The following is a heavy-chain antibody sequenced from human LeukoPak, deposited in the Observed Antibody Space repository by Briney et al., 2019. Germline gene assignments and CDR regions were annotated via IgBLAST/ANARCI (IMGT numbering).Heavy chain of an antibody. J-gene: IGHJ4*02. Sequence: ASVKVSCKASGYTFTSYGISWVRQAPGQGLEWMGWISAYNGNTNYAQKLQGRVTMTTDTSTSTAYMELRSLRSDDTAVYYCARVPPSITISNYYFDYWGQGTLVTVSS. CDR2: ISAYNGNT. CDR1: GYTFTSYG. CDR3: ARVPPSITISNYYFDY. V-gene: IGHV1-18*01. D-gene: IGHD3-3*01.